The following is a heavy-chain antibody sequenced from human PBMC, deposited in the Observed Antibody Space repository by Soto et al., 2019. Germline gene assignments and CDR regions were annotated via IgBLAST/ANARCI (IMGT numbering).Heavy chain of an antibody. CDR3: ARGDPYSDTLRNDAFDI. J-gene: IGHJ3*02. Sequence: EVQLVESGGGLVQPEGSLRLSCAASGFTFSSYAMHWVRQAPGKGLEYVSAIGSDGGNTYYANSVKDRFTISRDNSKNTLYLQMGSLRTEDMAVYYCARGDPYSDTLRNDAFDIWGQGTMVTVSS. CDR1: GFTFSSYA. V-gene: IGHV3-64*01. CDR2: IGSDGGNT. D-gene: IGHD5-18*01.